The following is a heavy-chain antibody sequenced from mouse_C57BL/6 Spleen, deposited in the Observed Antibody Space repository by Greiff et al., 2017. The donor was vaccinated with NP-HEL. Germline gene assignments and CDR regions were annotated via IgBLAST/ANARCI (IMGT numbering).Heavy chain of an antibody. Sequence: QVQLKESGPELVKPGASVKISCKASGYAFSSSWMNWVKQRPGKGLEWIGRIYPGDGDTNYNGKFKGKATLTADKSSSTAYMQLSSLTSEDSAVYFCERSRYSNYEGYFDYWGQGTTLTVSS. V-gene: IGHV1-82*01. D-gene: IGHD2-5*01. CDR3: ERSRYSNYEGYFDY. CDR2: IYPGDGDT. CDR1: GYAFSSSW. J-gene: IGHJ2*01.